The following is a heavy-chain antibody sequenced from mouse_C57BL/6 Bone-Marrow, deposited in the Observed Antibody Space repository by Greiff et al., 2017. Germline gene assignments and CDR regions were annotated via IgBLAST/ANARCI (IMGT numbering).Heavy chain of an antibody. V-gene: IGHV5-6*02. Sequence: EVMLVESGGDLVKPGGSLILSCAASGFTFSSYGMSWVRQTPDKRLEWVATISSCGSYTYYPDSVKGRFTISRDNAKNNLYLQMSSLKSEDTAMYYCARRLRWYFDVWGTGTTVTVTS. CDR2: ISSCGSYT. CDR1: GFTFSSYG. D-gene: IGHD1-1*01. J-gene: IGHJ1*03. CDR3: ARRLRWYFDV.